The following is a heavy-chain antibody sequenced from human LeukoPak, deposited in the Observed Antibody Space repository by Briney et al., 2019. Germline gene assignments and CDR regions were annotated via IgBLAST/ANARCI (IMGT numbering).Heavy chain of an antibody. CDR2: ISYDGSNK. V-gene: IGHV3-30*18. CDR1: GFTFSSYG. CDR3: AKDRDSGIIDY. D-gene: IGHD1-26*01. J-gene: IGHJ4*02. Sequence: GRSLRLSCAASGFTFSSYGMHWVRQAPGKGLEWVAVISYDGSNKYYADSVKGRFTISRDNSKNTLYLQMNSLRAEDTAVYYCAKDRDSGIIDYWGQGTLSPSPQ.